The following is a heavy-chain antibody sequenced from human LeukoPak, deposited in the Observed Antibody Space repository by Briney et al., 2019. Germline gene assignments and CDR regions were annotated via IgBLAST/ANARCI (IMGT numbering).Heavy chain of an antibody. CDR3: ARGKYSSSWPSGYYYYYMDV. V-gene: IGHV4-4*02. Sequence: PSETLSLTCAVSGGSISSSNWWSWVRQLPGKGLEWIGYIYYSGSTNYNPSLKSRVTISVDTSKNQFSLKLSSVTAADTAVYYCARGKYSSSWPSGYYYYYMDVWGKGTTVTVSS. J-gene: IGHJ6*03. D-gene: IGHD6-13*01. CDR2: IYYSGST. CDR1: GGSISSSNW.